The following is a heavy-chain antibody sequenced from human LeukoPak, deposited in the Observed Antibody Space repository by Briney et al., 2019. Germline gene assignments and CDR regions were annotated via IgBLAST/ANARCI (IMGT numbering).Heavy chain of an antibody. J-gene: IGHJ4*02. V-gene: IGHV3-23*01. Sequence: GGSLRLSCAASGFTFSNYAMNCVRQAPGKGLEWVSSISGSGINTYYADSVKGRFTISRDNSKNTLYLQMNSLRAEDTAVYYCAKDEAMIKIYYFDYWGQGTLVTVSS. D-gene: IGHD5-18*01. CDR3: AKDEAMIKIYYFDY. CDR1: GFTFSNYA. CDR2: ISGSGINT.